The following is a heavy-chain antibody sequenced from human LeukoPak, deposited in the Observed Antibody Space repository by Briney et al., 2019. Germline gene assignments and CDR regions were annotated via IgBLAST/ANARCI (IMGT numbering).Heavy chain of an antibody. D-gene: IGHD2-2*01. J-gene: IGHJ4*02. Sequence: ASVKVSCKASGYTFTGYGISWVRQAPGQGLEWMGWISAYNGNTNYAQKLQGRVAMTTDTSTSTAYMELRSLRSDDTAVYYCARESYCSSTSCYPTSSPYYFDYWGQGTLVTVSS. CDR3: ARESYCSSTSCYPTSSPYYFDY. CDR1: GYTFTGYG. V-gene: IGHV1-18*01. CDR2: ISAYNGNT.